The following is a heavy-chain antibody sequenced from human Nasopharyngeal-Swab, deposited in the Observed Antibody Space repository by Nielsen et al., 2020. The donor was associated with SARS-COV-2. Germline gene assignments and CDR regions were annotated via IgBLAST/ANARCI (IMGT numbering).Heavy chain of an antibody. D-gene: IGHD5-12*01. CDR3: AKDRDSGDDSGEYYHYYGMDV. J-gene: IGHJ6*02. Sequence: GESLKISCAASGFTFSSYGMHWVRQAPGKGLEWVAVISYDGSNKYYADSVKGRFTISRDNSKNTLYLQMNSLRAEDTAMYYRAKDRDSGDDSGEYYHYYGMDVWGQGTSVTVS. CDR2: ISYDGSNK. CDR1: GFTFSSYG. V-gene: IGHV3-30*18.